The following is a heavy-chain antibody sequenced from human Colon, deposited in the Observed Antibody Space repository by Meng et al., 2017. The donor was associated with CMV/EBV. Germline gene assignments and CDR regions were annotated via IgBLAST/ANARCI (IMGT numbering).Heavy chain of an antibody. D-gene: IGHD3-10*01. V-gene: IGHV1-69*02. CDR3: ARGGVGNLTGYYYYGMDV. CDR1: GGTFSSYT. J-gene: IGHJ6*02. Sequence: SVKVSCKASGGTFSSYTITWVRQAPGQGLEWVGRIIASLARTSHAQKFQGRVTISADPSTNTAYMELSSLRSEDTAVYYCARGGVGNLTGYYYYGMDVWGQGTTVTVSS. CDR2: IIASLART.